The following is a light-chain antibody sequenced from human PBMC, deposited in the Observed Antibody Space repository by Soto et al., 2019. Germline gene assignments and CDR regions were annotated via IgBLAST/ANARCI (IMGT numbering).Light chain of an antibody. J-gene: IGKJ1*01. V-gene: IGKV1-5*03. Sequence: DIQMTQSPSTLSASVGDRVTITCRASQSISSWLAWYQQKPGKAPNLLIYKASTLESGVPSRFSGSGSGTEFTLTISSVQPDDFATYYCQESNSTPQTFGQGTKVDIK. CDR1: QSISSW. CDR2: KAS. CDR3: QESNSTPQT.